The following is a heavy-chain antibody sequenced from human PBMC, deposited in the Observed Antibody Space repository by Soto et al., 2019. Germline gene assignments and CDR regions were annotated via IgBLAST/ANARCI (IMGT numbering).Heavy chain of an antibody. CDR3: ARGDGSGSYYKARFDY. CDR2: IIPNSGGT. CDR1: GGTFSSYA. D-gene: IGHD3-10*01. Sequence: AAVKVTCKASGGTFSSYAISWVRQAPGQGREWMGGIIPNSGGTNYAQKFQGRVTMTRDTSISTAYMELSRLRSDDTAVYYCARGDGSGSYYKARFDYWGQGTLVTVSS. V-gene: IGHV1-2*02. J-gene: IGHJ4*02.